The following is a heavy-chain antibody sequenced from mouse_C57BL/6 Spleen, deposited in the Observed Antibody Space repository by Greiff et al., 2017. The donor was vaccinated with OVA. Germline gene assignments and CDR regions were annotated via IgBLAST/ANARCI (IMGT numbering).Heavy chain of an antibody. J-gene: IGHJ4*01. V-gene: IGHV1-80*01. CDR1: GYAFSSYW. CDR3: ARGNYGSYAMDY. D-gene: IGHD1-1*01. CDR2: IYPGDGDT. Sequence: VKVVESGAELVKPGASVKISCKASGYAFSSYWMNWVKQRPGKGLEWIGQIYPGDGDTNYNGKFKGKATLTADKSSSTAYMQLSSLTSEDSAVYFCARGNYGSYAMDYWGQGTSVTVSS.